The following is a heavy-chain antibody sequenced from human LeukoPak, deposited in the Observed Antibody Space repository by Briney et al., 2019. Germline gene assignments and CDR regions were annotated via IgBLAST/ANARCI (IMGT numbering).Heavy chain of an antibody. D-gene: IGHD6-13*01. Sequence: PGGSLRLSCAASGFTFANSAMHWVRQAPGKGLEWVTVIWSDGSKTYYADSVKGRFTISRDNSKNTLYLQMNSLRVEDTAVYYCARGVAAAGNPNYFDPWGQGTLLTVSS. CDR1: GFTFANSA. V-gene: IGHV3-33*01. CDR2: IWSDGSKT. J-gene: IGHJ5*02. CDR3: ARGVAAAGNPNYFDP.